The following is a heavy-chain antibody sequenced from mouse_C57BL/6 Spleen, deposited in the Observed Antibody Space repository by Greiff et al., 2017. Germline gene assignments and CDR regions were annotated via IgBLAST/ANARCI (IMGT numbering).Heavy chain of an antibody. CDR3: ARSGYDYGGY. D-gene: IGHD2-4*01. CDR2: IYPGDGDT. CDR1: GYAFSSSW. Sequence: QVQLQQSGPELVKPGASVKISCKASGYAFSSSWMNWVKRRPGKGLEWIGRIYPGDGDTNYNGKFKGKATLTADKSSSTAYMQLSSLTSEDSAVYFCARSGYDYGGYWGQGTTLTVSS. J-gene: IGHJ2*01. V-gene: IGHV1-82*01.